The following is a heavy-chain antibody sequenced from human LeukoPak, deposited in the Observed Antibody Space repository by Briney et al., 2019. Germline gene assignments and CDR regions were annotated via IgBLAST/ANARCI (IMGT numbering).Heavy chain of an antibody. CDR1: GYTFTSYG. CDR3: ARSGRYSGSYSLDY. D-gene: IGHD1-26*01. V-gene: IGHV1-18*01. J-gene: IGHJ4*02. CDR2: ISAYNGNT. Sequence: ASVKVSCKASGYTFTSYGTSWVRQAPGQGLEWMGWISAYNGNTNYAQKLQGRVTMTTDTSTSTAYMELRSLRSDDTAVYYCARSGRYSGSYSLDYWGQGTLVTVSS.